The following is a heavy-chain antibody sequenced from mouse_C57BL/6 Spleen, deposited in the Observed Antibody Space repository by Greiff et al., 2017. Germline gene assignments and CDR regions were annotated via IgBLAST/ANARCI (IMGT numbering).Heavy chain of an antibody. Sequence: VQLVESGAELMKPGASVKLSCKATGYTFTGYWIEWVKQRPGHGLEWIGEILPGSGSTNYNEKFKGKATFTADTSSNTAYMQLSSLTPEDAAIYYCARSLYDYDVRYAMDYWGQGTSVTISS. CDR1: GYTFTGYW. V-gene: IGHV1-9*01. D-gene: IGHD2-4*01. CDR3: ARSLYDYDVRYAMDY. CDR2: ILPGSGST. J-gene: IGHJ4*01.